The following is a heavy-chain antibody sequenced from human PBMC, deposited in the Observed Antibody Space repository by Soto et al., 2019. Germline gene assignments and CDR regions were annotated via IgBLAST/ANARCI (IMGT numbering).Heavy chain of an antibody. CDR2: IYYSGST. CDR3: ARHHPEYSGYVSFDR. D-gene: IGHD5-12*01. J-gene: IGHJ4*02. V-gene: IGHV4-39*01. CDR1: GGSFSNSY. Sequence: PSETLSLTCTLSGGSFSNSYWGWIRQPPGKGLEWIGTIYYSGSTYYNPSLRSRVTISLDRSKNQFSLWLSSVTAADTAVYYCARHHPEYSGYVSFDRWGQGTLVTVSS.